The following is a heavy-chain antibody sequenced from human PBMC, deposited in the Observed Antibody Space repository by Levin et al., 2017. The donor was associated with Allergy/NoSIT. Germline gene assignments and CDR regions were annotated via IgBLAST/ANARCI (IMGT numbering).Heavy chain of an antibody. V-gene: IGHV4-39*01. D-gene: IGHD3-9*01. CDR3: ARHVAGIRYFDWVVGTQSGNFDY. Sequence: PSETLSLTCTVSGGSISSSSYYWGWIRQPPGKGLEWIGSIYYSGSTYYNPSLKSRVTISVDTSKNQFSLKLSSVTAADTAVYYCARHVAGIRYFDWVVGTQSGNFDYWGQGTLVTVSS. J-gene: IGHJ4*02. CDR1: GGSISSSSYY. CDR2: IYYSGST.